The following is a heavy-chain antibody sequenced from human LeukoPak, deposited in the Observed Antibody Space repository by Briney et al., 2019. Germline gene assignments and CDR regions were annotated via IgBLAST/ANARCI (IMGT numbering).Heavy chain of an antibody. CDR3: AKADRGGRFDP. V-gene: IGHV3-9*01. CDR2: ISWNSGSI. J-gene: IGHJ5*02. CDR1: GFTFDDYA. Sequence: GRSLRLSCAASGFTFDDYAMHWVRQAPGKGLEWVSGISWNSGSIGYADSVKGRFTISRDNAKNSLYLQMNSLRAEDTALYYCAKADRGGRFDPWGQGTLVTVSS.